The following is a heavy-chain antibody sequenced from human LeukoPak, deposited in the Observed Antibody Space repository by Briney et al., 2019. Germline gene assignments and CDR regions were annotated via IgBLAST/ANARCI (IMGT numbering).Heavy chain of an antibody. J-gene: IGHJ5*02. CDR3: AREWYSSSWYPVSYNWFDP. CDR2: INHGGST. CDR1: DGPFSGYY. V-gene: IGHV4-34*01. D-gene: IGHD6-13*01. Sequence: SETLSLTCAVYDGPFSGYYWSWISQPPGKRLEWIGEINHGGSTNYNPSLKSRVTISVDTSKTQFSLKLSSVTAADTAVYYCAREWYSSSWYPVSYNWFDPWGQGILVTVSS.